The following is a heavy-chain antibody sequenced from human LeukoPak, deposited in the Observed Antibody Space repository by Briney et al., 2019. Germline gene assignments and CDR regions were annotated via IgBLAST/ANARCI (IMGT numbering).Heavy chain of an antibody. CDR1: GGSISSYY. V-gene: IGHV4-59*01. D-gene: IGHD6-19*01. CDR3: ARYRRDSSGWYEYDY. Sequence: PSETLSLTCTVSGGSISSYYRSWIRQPPGKGLEWIGYIYYSGSTNYNPSLKSRVTISVDTSKNQFSLKLSSVTATDTAVYYCARYRRDSSGWYEYDYWGQGTLVTVSS. J-gene: IGHJ4*02. CDR2: IYYSGST.